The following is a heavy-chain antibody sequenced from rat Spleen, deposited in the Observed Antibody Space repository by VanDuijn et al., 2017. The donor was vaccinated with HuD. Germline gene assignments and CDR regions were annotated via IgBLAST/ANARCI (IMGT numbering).Heavy chain of an antibody. CDR1: GFSLTSYH. D-gene: IGHD1-12*01. J-gene: IGHJ2*01. CDR3: ARDFVGF. CDR2: IWGDGST. Sequence: QVQLKESGPGLVKPSETLSLTCTVSGFSLTSYHVSWVRQPPGKGLEWMGIIWGDGSTAYNSALKSRLSISRDTSKSQVFLKMSSLKTEDTATYYCARDFVGFWGQGVMVTVSS. V-gene: IGHV2-32*01.